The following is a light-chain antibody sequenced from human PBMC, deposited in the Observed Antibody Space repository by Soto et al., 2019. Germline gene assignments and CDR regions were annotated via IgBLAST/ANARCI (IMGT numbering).Light chain of an antibody. Sequence: EIVLTQSPGTLSSSPGERATLSCRASQSVSSNLAWYQQKPGQAPRLLIYGASTRATGIPARFSGSGSGTEFTLTISSLQSEDFAVYYCQQYNNWPPEGTFGQGTKVEIK. CDR3: QQYNNWPPEGT. CDR1: QSVSSN. J-gene: IGKJ1*01. V-gene: IGKV3-15*01. CDR2: GAS.